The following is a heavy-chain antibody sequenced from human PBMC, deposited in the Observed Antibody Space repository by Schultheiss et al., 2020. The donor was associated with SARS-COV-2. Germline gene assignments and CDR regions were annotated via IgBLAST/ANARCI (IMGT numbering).Heavy chain of an antibody. CDR1: GFTFSSYS. CDR3: ASLYYYDSSGYWDWFDP. D-gene: IGHD3-22*01. CDR2: ISSSSSYI. J-gene: IGHJ5*02. Sequence: GGSLRLSCAASGFTFSSYSMNWVRQAPGKGLEWVSSISSSSSYIYYADSVKGRFTISRDNAKNSLYLQMNSLRAEDTAVYYCASLYYYDSSGYWDWFDPWGQGTLVTVSS. V-gene: IGHV3-21*01.